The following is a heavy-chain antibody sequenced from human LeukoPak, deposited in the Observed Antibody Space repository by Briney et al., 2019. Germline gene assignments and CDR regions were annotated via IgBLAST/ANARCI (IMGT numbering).Heavy chain of an antibody. CDR1: GGSISSHY. CDR3: ARTYYDSWSGYTKLYYMDV. J-gene: IGHJ6*03. D-gene: IGHD3-3*01. CDR2: IYYSGST. V-gene: IGHV4-59*11. Sequence: SETLSLTCTVSGGSISSHYWSWIRQPPGKGLEWIGYIYYSGSTNYNPSLKSRVTISVDTSKNQFSLKLSSVTAADTAVYYCARTYYDSWSGYTKLYYMDVWGKGTTVTVSS.